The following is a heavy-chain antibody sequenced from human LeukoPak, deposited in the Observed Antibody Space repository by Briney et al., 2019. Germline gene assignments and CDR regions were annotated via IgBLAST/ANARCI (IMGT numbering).Heavy chain of an antibody. J-gene: IGHJ6*02. Sequence: SETLSLTCTVSGGSISSYYWSWIRQPAGKGLEWIGRIYTSGSTNYNPSLKSRVTMSVDTSKNQFSLKLSSVTAADTAVYYCARGPIDGSYCYYGMDVWGQGTTVTVSS. V-gene: IGHV4-4*07. CDR1: GGSISSYY. CDR2: IYTSGST. CDR3: ARGPIDGSYCYYGMDV. D-gene: IGHD2-15*01.